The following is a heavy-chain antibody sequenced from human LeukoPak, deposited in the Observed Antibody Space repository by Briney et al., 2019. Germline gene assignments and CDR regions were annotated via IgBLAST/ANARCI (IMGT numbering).Heavy chain of an antibody. CDR1: GGSISSSTYY. CDR2: IYYSGST. V-gene: IGHV4-39*01. J-gene: IGHJ4*02. CDR3: ARGHGWIFGVVTQYYFDY. Sequence: SETLSLTCTVSGGSISSSTYYWGWIRQPPGKGLEWIGIIYYSGSTYYSPSLKSRVTISLDTSKNQFSLKLSSVTAADTAVYSCARGHGWIFGVVTQYYFDYWGQGALVTVSS. D-gene: IGHD3-3*01.